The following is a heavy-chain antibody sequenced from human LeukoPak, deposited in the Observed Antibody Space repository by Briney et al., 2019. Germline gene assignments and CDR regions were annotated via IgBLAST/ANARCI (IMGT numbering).Heavy chain of an antibody. CDR2: MNPNSGNT. CDR3: ARGGYCSSTSCPKNWFDP. J-gene: IGHJ5*02. D-gene: IGHD2-2*01. V-gene: IGHV1-8*01. Sequence: ASVKVSCKASGYTFTSYDINWVRQATRQGLEWMGWMNPNSGNTGYAQKFQGRVTMTRNTSISTAYMELSSLRSEDTAVYYCARGGYCSSTSCPKNWFDPWGQGTLVTVSS. CDR1: GYTFTSYD.